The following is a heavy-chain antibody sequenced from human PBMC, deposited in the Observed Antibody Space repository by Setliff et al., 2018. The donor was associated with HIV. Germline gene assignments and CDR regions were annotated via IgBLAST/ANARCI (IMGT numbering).Heavy chain of an antibody. CDR2: INAGNGNT. CDR3: ARGYNYGYGGQGINWWDSFDS. J-gene: IGHJ4*02. CDR1: GYTFTNYA. D-gene: IGHD3-16*01. Sequence: ASVKVSCKASGYTFTNYAIHWVRQAPGQRLEWMGRINAGNGNTKFSEQFQGRFLITSDTSASTVYLFLRSLKSEDTSFYYCARGYNYGYGGQGINWWDSFDSWGKVTLVTVSS. V-gene: IGHV1-3*01.